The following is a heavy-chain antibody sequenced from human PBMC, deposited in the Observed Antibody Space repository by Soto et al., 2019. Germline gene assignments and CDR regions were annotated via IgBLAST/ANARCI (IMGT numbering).Heavy chain of an antibody. V-gene: IGHV1-69*02. D-gene: IGHD2-2*01. CDR3: ARGGRAKVVPAATNYYYYMDV. CDR1: GGTFSSYT. J-gene: IGHJ6*03. CDR2: IIPILGIA. Sequence: QVQLVQSGAEVKKPGSSVKVSCKASGGTFSSYTISWVRQAPGQGLEWMGRIIPILGIANYAQKFQGRVTISADKSTSTAYMELSSLRSEDTAVYYCARGGRAKVVPAATNYYYYMDVWGKGTTVTVSS.